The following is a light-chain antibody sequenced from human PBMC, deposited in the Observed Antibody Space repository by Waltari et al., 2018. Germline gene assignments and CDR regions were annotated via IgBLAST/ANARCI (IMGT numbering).Light chain of an antibody. CDR1: SGHSTNI. J-gene: IGLJ3*02. CDR3: QTGGHGTWV. CDR2: VNSDGSH. V-gene: IGLV4-69*01. Sequence: QLVLTQSPSASASLGASVTLTCTLDSGHSTNIIAWHQQQPQKGPRYLIRVNSDGSHIKGDDIPDRFSGSSSSSGAERYLTISSVQSEDEADYYCQTGGHGTWVFGGGTKLTVL.